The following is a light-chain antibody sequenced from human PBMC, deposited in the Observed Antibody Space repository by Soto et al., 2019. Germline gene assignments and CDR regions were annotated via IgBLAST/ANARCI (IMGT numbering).Light chain of an antibody. CDR2: KAS. CDR1: QSVTTW. Sequence: DIHMTQSPSTLSSSLGDRVTITFLASQSVTTWLAWYQQKPGKAPKLLIYKASNLESGLPSRFTGSGSGTEFTLTISSLQSDDFATYYCQQYSTYPITFGQGTRLEIK. CDR3: QQYSTYPIT. J-gene: IGKJ5*01. V-gene: IGKV1-5*03.